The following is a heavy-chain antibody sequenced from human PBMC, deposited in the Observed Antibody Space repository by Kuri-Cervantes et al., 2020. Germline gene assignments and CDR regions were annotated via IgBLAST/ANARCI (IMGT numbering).Heavy chain of an antibody. D-gene: IGHD6-19*01. Sequence: GGSLRLSCAASGFTFDDYAMHWIRQAPGKGLEWVSGISWNSGRIGYADSVKGRITISRDNAKNSLYLQMNSLRPEDTALYYCAKRKTRPKKQWRGNWFGPWGQGTLVTVSS. J-gene: IGHJ5*02. CDR1: GFTFDDYA. CDR2: ISWNSGRI. V-gene: IGHV3-9*01. CDR3: AKRKTRPKKQWRGNWFGP.